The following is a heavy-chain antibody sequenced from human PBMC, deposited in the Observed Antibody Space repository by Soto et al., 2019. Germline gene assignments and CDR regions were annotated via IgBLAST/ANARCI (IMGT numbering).Heavy chain of an antibody. J-gene: IGHJ4*02. CDR3: AKGALRTMAGPVYYFDY. CDR2: ISGSGGST. D-gene: IGHD3-10*01. CDR1: GFTFSSYA. V-gene: IGHV3-23*01. Sequence: GGSLRLFCAASGFTFSSYAMSWVRQAPGKGLEWVSAISGSGGSTYYADSVKGRFTISRDNSKNTLYLQMNSLRAEDTAVYYCAKGALRTMAGPVYYFDYRGQGTLVTVSS.